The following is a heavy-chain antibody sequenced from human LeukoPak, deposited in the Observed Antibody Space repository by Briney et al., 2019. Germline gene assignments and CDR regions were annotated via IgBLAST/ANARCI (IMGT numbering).Heavy chain of an antibody. Sequence: GASVTVSCTASGYTFTVYYIHWVRQAPGQRLEWMGCINPNTGGTNYAQKFQGRVTMTSDTSINTAYMELSSLRSDDTALYYCARVKNLDYWGQGTLVTVSS. J-gene: IGHJ4*02. CDR1: GYTFTVYY. D-gene: IGHD2/OR15-2a*01. CDR3: ARVKNLDY. CDR2: INPNTGGT. V-gene: IGHV1-2*02.